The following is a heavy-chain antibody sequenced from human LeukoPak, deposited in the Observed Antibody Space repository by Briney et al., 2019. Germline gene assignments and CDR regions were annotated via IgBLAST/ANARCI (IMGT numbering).Heavy chain of an antibody. CDR1: GFTFSSYG. J-gene: IGHJ4*02. CDR2: IWYDGSNK. D-gene: IGHD1-26*01. V-gene: IGHV3-33*06. Sequence: GGSLRLCCAASGFTFSSYGMHWVRQAPGKGLEWVAVIWYDGSNKYYADSVKGRFTISRDNSKNTLYLQMNSLRAEDTAVYYCAKDVTIGWELNYFDYWGQGTLVTVSS. CDR3: AKDVTIGWELNYFDY.